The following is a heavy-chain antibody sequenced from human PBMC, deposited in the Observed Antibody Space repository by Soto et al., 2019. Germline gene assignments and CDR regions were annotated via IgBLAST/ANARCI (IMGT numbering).Heavy chain of an antibody. Sequence: QVQLVQSGAEVKKPGSSVKVSCKAIGGAISSYAISWVRQAPGQGLEWMGGIIPVSGTTTYAQKFQARVTITADESTTSAYMELSSPRSEDTAVYYCARGPAVDVGPTYFDHWGQGTPVTVSP. J-gene: IGHJ4*02. V-gene: IGHV1-69*01. CDR3: ARGPAVDVGPTYFDH. CDR1: GGAISSYA. D-gene: IGHD1-26*01. CDR2: IIPVSGTT.